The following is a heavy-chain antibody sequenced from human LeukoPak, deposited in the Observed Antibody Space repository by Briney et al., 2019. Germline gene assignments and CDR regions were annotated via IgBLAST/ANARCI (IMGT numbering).Heavy chain of an antibody. CDR3: ARDAHSNTYYYYMDV. D-gene: IGHD6-13*01. V-gene: IGHV4-59*01. CDR1: RSSMNSYY. CDR2: IYYSGST. J-gene: IGHJ6*03. Sequence: SETLSLTCTVTRSSMNSYYWSWIRQPPGKGLEWIGYIYYSGSTNYNPSLKSRVTISVDTSKNQFSLKLSSVTAADTAVYYCARDAHSNTYYYYMDVWGKGTTVTVSS.